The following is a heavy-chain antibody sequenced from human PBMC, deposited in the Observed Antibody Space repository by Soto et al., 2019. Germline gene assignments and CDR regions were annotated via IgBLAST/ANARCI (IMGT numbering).Heavy chain of an antibody. Sequence: QVQLVQSGAEVKKPGASVKVSCKASGYTFTSYGISWVRQAPGQGLEWMGWISPYNGNTNYAQKLQGRGTMTTDTPTTTAYMDLRSLRSDATVVYYCARPIGGWFGVAYFYGMDVWGQRTTVTVSS. CDR3: ARPIGGWFGVAYFYGMDV. CDR2: ISPYNGNT. D-gene: IGHD3-10*01. J-gene: IGHJ6*02. CDR1: GYTFTSYG. V-gene: IGHV1-18*01.